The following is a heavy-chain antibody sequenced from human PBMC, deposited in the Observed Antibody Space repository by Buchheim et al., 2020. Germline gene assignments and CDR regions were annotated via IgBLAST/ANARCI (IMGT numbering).Heavy chain of an antibody. CDR3: ARGIQFYYYGMDV. J-gene: IGHJ6*02. V-gene: IGHV3-48*03. Sequence: EVQLVESGGGLLQPGGSLRLSCAASGFIFSSYELNWVRQAPGKGLEWVSYISTSGSAIYSAVSVKGRFTISRANAQNSLFLQMNSLRAEDTAVYYCARGIQFYYYGMDVWGQGTT. CDR2: ISTSGSAI. D-gene: IGHD5-18*01. CDR1: GFIFSSYE.